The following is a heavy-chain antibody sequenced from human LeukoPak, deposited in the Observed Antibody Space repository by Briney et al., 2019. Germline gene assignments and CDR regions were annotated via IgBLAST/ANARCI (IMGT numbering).Heavy chain of an antibody. J-gene: IGHJ4*02. CDR2: IYSGGST. D-gene: IGHD6-19*01. V-gene: IGHV3-53*01. Sequence: PGGSLRLSCAASGFTVSGNYMSWVRQAPGKGLEWVSVIYSGGSTYYADSVKGRFTISRDNSKNTLYLQMNSLRAEDTAVYYCARDSSVAGTTFDLWGQGTLVTVSS. CDR1: GFTVSGNY. CDR3: ARDSSVAGTTFDL.